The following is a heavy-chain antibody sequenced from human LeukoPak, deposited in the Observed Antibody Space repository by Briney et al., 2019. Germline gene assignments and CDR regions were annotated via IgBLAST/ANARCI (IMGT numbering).Heavy chain of an antibody. CDR2: VNQVGNEK. D-gene: IGHD6-13*01. Sequence: GGSLRLSCAASGFTFSSYAMSWVRQAPGKGLEWVANVNQVGNEKYYVDSVKGRFAISRDNAKNSLYLQMNSLRAEDTAVYYCAIDSSAEKGQQLANWGQGTLVTVSS. CDR1: GFTFSSYA. V-gene: IGHV3-7*01. J-gene: IGHJ4*02. CDR3: AIDSSAEKGQQLAN.